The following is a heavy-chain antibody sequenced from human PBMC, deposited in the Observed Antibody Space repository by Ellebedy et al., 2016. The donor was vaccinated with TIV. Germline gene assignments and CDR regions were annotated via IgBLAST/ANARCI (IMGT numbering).Heavy chain of an antibody. Sequence: GGSLRLSCAASGFTFSNFGMHWVRQAPGKGLEWVAVIWYDGSKKFYADSVKGRFTISRDNSKDRLYLDIHNLRAEDTAVYYCAKVSAADGLDVWGHGTTVTVSS. CDR2: IWYDGSKK. CDR1: GFTFSNFG. V-gene: IGHV3-33*06. D-gene: IGHD6-25*01. CDR3: AKVSAADGLDV. J-gene: IGHJ6*02.